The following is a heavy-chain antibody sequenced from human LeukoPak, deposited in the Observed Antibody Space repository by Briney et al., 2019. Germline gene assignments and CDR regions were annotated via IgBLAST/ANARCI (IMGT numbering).Heavy chain of an antibody. CDR1: GYTFTGYY. V-gene: IGHV1-2*02. D-gene: IGHD2-15*01. J-gene: IGHJ5*02. Sequence: ASVKVSCKASGYTFTGYYMHWVRQAPGQGLEWMGWINPNSGGTNYAQKFQGRVTMTRDTSISTAYMELSRPRSDDTAVYYCARVARGISYCSGGSCYTNWFDPWGQGTLVTVSS. CDR3: ARVARGISYCSGGSCYTNWFDP. CDR2: INPNSGGT.